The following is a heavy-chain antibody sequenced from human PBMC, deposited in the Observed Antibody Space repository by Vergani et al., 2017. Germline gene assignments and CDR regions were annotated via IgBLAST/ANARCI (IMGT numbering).Heavy chain of an antibody. CDR3: AKWGNSSSLDY. Sequence: QVQLVESGGGVVQPGRSLRLSCAASGFTFSSYGMHWARQAPGKGLEWVAVISYDGSNKYYADSVKCRFTISRDNSKNTLYLQMNSLRAEDTAVYYCAKWGNSSSLDYWGQGTLVTVSS. J-gene: IGHJ4*02. CDR2: ISYDGSNK. D-gene: IGHD6-13*01. CDR1: GFTFSSYG. V-gene: IGHV3-30*18.